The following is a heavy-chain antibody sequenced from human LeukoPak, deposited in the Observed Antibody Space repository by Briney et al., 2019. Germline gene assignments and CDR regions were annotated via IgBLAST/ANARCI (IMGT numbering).Heavy chain of an antibody. CDR1: GFIFHDFG. Sequence: GGSLRLSCAASGFIFHDFGIHWVRHAPGKGLEWVCLVSGDGISTYYADSVKGRFIISRDNNRNAVYLEMNSLRVEDTALYYCAKNTRNAVVSRRYGMAVSGQAWSVTASS. D-gene: IGHD1-1*01. V-gene: IGHV3-43*02. J-gene: IGHJ6*01. CDR3: AKNTRNAVVSRRYGMAV. CDR2: VSGDGIST.